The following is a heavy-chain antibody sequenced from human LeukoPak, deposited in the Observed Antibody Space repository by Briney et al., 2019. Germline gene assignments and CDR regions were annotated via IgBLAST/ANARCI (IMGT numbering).Heavy chain of an antibody. D-gene: IGHD6-13*01. CDR2: IYPGDSNV. J-gene: IGHJ4*02. V-gene: IGHV5-51*01. CDR1: GFTFTSYL. CDR3: VRQSQGGSSIWYYY. Sequence: ESLKISCEASGFTFTSYLIGWVRQMPGKGLEWMGIIYPGDSNVRYRPSFQGQVTISADKSISTTYLQWSSLKASDTAMYYCVRQSQGGSSIWYYYWGQGTPVTVSS.